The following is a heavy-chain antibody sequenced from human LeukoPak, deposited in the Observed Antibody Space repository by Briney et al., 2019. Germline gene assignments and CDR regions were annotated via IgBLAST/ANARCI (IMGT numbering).Heavy chain of an antibody. CDR1: GFTFSTYS. Sequence: GGSLRLSCAASGFTFSTYSMNWVRQAPGKGLEWVSSITSGSSYIYYADSMEGRFTISRDNAKNSLYLQMNSLRAEDTAVYYCAREGPRGNSQFDYWGQGTLVTVSS. CDR2: ITSGSSYI. J-gene: IGHJ4*02. CDR3: AREGPRGNSQFDY. V-gene: IGHV3-21*01. D-gene: IGHD2/OR15-2a*01.